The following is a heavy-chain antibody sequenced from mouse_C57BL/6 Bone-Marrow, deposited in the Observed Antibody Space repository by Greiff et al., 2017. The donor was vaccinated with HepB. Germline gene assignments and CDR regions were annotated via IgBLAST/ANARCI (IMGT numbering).Heavy chain of an antibody. CDR1: GYTFTSYW. D-gene: IGHD6-1*01. CDR3: ARHSLYYYAMDY. V-gene: IGHV1-69*01. J-gene: IGHJ4*01. CDR2: IDPSDSYT. Sequence: QVQLKQPGAELVMPGASVKLSCKASGYTFTSYWMHWVKQRPGQGLEWIGEIDPSDSYTNYNQKFKGKSTLTVDKSSSTAYMQLSSLTSEDSAVYYCARHSLYYYAMDYWGQGTSVTVSS.